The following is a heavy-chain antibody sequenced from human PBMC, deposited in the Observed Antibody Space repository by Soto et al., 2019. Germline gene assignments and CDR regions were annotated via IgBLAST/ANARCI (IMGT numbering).Heavy chain of an antibody. CDR3: ARENRFLTPLGIYYYYYGMDV. D-gene: IGHD3-3*01. J-gene: IGHJ6*02. V-gene: IGHV1-18*01. CDR2: ISAYNGNT. Sequence: GASVNVSCKASGYTFTIYGISWVRQAPGQGLELMGWISAYNGNTNYAQKLQGRVTMTTDTSTSTAYMELRSLRSDDTAVYYCARENRFLTPLGIYYYYYGMDVWGQGTTVTVSS. CDR1: GYTFTIYG.